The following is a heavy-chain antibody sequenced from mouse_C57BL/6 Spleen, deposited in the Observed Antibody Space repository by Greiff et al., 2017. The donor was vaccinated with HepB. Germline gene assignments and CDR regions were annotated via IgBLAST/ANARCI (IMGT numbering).Heavy chain of an antibody. CDR1: GYTFTDYY. D-gene: IGHD2-1*01. V-gene: IGHV1-26*01. CDR3: ARRGGNYDYYAMDY. CDR2: INPNNGGT. Sequence: EVQLQQSGPELVKPGASVKISCKASGYTFTDYYMNWVKQSHGKSLEWIGDINPNNGGTSYNQKFKGKATLTVDKSSSTAYMELRSLTSEDSAVYYCARRGGNYDYYAMDYWGQGTSVTVSS. J-gene: IGHJ4*01.